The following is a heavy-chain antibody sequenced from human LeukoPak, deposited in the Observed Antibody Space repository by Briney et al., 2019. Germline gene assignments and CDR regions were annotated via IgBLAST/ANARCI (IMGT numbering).Heavy chain of an antibody. CDR3: ARDHLGGIMITFGGVIVHGFDY. V-gene: IGHV1-46*01. J-gene: IGHJ4*02. Sequence: ASVKVSCKASGYTFTSYDINWVRQATGRGLEWMGMINPSDGATTYAQRFQGRVTMTRDMSTTTGYMDLRSLRSEDTAVYYCARDHLGGIMITFGGVIVHGFDYWGQGTLVTVSS. CDR2: INPSDGAT. D-gene: IGHD3-16*02. CDR1: GYTFTSYD.